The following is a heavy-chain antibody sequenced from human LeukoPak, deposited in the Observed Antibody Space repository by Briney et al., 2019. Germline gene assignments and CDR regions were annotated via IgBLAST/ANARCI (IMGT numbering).Heavy chain of an antibody. CDR1: GFTFSSYG. CDR3: AKLVRGSDTTDY. D-gene: IGHD3-10*01. Sequence: TGGCLRLSCAASGFTFSSYGMHWVRHAPGEGPMWVSRIDIDGSSTKYADSVKGRFTISRDNSKNTLYLQMNSLRAEDTAVYYCAKLVRGSDTTDYWGQGTLVTVSS. J-gene: IGHJ4*02. CDR2: IDIDGSST. V-gene: IGHV3-NL1*01.